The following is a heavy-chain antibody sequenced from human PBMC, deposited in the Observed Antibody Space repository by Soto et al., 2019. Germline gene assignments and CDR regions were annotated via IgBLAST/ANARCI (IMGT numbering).Heavy chain of an antibody. D-gene: IGHD2-8*02. CDR3: AKATATGGGAFEI. CDR1: GFICSSYD. Sequence: GGSLRLSCAVSGFICSSYDMSWVRQAPGKGLEWVSTILVSGSTHYEDSVKGRFTISRDTSRNTVYLQMNSLTAGDTAVYYCAKATATGGGAFEIYGQGTMVTVSS. V-gene: IGHV3-23*01. CDR2: ILVSGST. J-gene: IGHJ3*02.